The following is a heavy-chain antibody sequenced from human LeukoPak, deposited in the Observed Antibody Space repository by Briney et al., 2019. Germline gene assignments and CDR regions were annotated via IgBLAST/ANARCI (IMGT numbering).Heavy chain of an antibody. D-gene: IGHD2-21*01. J-gene: IGHJ2*01. V-gene: IGHV1-46*01. CDR2: INPSGGST. CDR3: ARDLFGRYFDL. CDR1: GYTFTSYY. Sequence: ASVEVSCKAAGYTFTSYYMHWVRQAPGQGLEWMGIINPSGGSTSYAQKFQGRVPMTRDTSTSTVYMELSSLRSEDTAVYYCARDLFGRYFDLWGRGTLVTVSS.